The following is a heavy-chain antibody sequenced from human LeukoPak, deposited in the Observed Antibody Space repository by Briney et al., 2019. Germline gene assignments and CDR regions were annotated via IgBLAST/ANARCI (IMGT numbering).Heavy chain of an antibody. CDR2: IAYDGSNK. V-gene: IGHV3-30*18. Sequence: GGSLRLSCAVSGFTFRSYGMHWVRQAPGKGLDWVAVIAYDGSNKYYADSVKGRFTISRDNSKNTLYLQMNSLRAEDTAVYYCAKGRVYYYDTSGPLLGDAFDFWGQGTMVTVSS. CDR3: AKGRVYYYDTSGPLLGDAFDF. J-gene: IGHJ3*01. CDR1: GFTFRSYG. D-gene: IGHD3-22*01.